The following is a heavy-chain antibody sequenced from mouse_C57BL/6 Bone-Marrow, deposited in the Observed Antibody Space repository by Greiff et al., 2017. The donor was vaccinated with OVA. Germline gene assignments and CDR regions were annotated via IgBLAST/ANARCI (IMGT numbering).Heavy chain of an antibody. Sequence: VHVKQSVAELVRPGASVKLSCTASGFNIINTYMHWVQQRPEQGLEWIGRIAPANGNTKYAPKFQGKATITADTASNTAYLQLSSLTSEDTAIYYCARAGTWLAYWGQGTLVTVSA. V-gene: IGHV14-3*01. J-gene: IGHJ3*01. CDR1: GFNIINTY. CDR2: IAPANGNT. CDR3: ARAGTWLAY. D-gene: IGHD4-1*01.